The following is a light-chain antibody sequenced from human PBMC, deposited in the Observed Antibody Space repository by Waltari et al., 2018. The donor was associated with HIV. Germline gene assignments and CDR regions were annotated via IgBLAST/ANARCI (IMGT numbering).Light chain of an antibody. CDR1: DSDFGLYNF. V-gene: IGLV2-14*03. CDR3: ASITDDNTII. Sequence: AVTQPASVSGLPGQSTTISCTGDDSDFGLYNFVSWYQQDAGKPPRRILYDVDSRASGVSDRFSGAMSGNTASLTISGLRAEDEGHYYCASITDDNTIIFGGGTEVTVL. CDR2: DVD. J-gene: IGLJ2*01.